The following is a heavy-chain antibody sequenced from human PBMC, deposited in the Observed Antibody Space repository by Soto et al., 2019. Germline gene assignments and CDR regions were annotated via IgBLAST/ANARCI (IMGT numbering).Heavy chain of an antibody. CDR1: GFTFSSYW. CDR3: ASSKFSWPLYYYYGMDV. J-gene: IGHJ6*02. Sequence: LRLSCAASGFTFSSYWMSWVRQAPGKGLEWVANIKQDGSEKYYVDSVKGRFTISRDNAKNSLYLQMNSLRAEDTAVYYCASSKFSWPLYYYYGMDVWGQGTTVTVSS. V-gene: IGHV3-7*01. CDR2: IKQDGSEK.